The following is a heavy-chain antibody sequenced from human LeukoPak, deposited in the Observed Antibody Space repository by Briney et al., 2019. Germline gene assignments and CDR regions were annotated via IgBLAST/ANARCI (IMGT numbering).Heavy chain of an antibody. J-gene: IGHJ4*02. D-gene: IGHD4-11*01. CDR1: GYTFTGYY. V-gene: IGHV1-2*02. CDR2: INPNSGGT. CDR3: ARVVDYSNYYFDY. Sequence: ASVKVSCKASGYTFTGYYMHWVRQAPGQGVEWMGWINPNSGGTNYAQKFQGRVTMTRDTSISTAYMELSRLRSDDTAVYYCARVVDYSNYYFDYWGQGTLVTVSS.